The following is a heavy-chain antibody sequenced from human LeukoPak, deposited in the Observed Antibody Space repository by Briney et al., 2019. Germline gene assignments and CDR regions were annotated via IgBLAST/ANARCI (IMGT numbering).Heavy chain of an antibody. D-gene: IGHD2-15*01. CDR1: GYTFTGYY. V-gene: IGHV1-2*06. Sequence: GASVKVSCKASGYTFTGYYVHWVRQAPGQGLEWMGRINPNSGGTNYAQKFQGRVTMTRDTSITTAYMELSKLRSDDTAVYYCAGRLGYCESTRCPSPWGQGTMVTVSS. CDR3: AGRLGYCESTRCPSP. CDR2: INPNSGGT. J-gene: IGHJ3*01.